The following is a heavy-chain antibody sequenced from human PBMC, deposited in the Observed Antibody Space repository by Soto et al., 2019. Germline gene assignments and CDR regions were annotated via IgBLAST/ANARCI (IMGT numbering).Heavy chain of an antibody. CDR1: GFTFSGSA. Sequence: GGSLRLSCAASGFTFSGSAMHWVRQASGKGLEWVGRIRSKANSYATAYAASVKGRFTISRDDSKNTAYLQMNSLKTEDTSVYYCLSMYPEQLVQGGYWGQGTLVTVSS. V-gene: IGHV3-73*01. D-gene: IGHD6-13*01. CDR2: IRSKANSYAT. CDR3: LSMYPEQLVQGGY. J-gene: IGHJ4*02.